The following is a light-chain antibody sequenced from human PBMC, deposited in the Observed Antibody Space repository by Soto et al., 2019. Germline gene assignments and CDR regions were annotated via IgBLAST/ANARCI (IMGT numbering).Light chain of an antibody. CDR3: CSYSASGTGE. CDR2: EVS. Sequence: QSVLTQPASVSGSPGQSITISCTGTSSDIGSYNLVSWYQQHPAKAPRLMIFEVSKRPSGVSYRFSASKSGNTASLTISGLQAEDEADYYCCSYSASGTGEFGGGTKLTVL. V-gene: IGLV2-23*02. CDR1: SSDIGSYNL. J-gene: IGLJ2*01.